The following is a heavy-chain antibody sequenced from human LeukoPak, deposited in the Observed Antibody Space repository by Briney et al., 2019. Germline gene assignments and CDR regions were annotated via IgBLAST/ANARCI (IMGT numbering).Heavy chain of an antibody. CDR1: GGSINYYY. Sequence: PSETPSPTCTVSGGSINYYYWSWLRQPPGKGLEWIGYIYSSGTTRYNPSLMSRVTISVDASKNQFSLNLRYVTAADTAVYYCARDSRYSDNSGYYYSHYYMDVWGKGTTVTVSS. J-gene: IGHJ6*03. V-gene: IGHV4-59*01. CDR2: IYSSGTT. CDR3: ARDSRYSDNSGYYYSHYYMDV. D-gene: IGHD3-22*01.